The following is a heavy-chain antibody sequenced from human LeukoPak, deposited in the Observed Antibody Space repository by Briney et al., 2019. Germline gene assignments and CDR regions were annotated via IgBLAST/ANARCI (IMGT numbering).Heavy chain of an antibody. CDR2: IRYDGSNK. Sequence: PGGSLRLSCAASGFTFSSYGMHWVRQAPGKGLEWVAFIRYDGSNKYYADSVKGRFTISRDNSKNTLYLQMNSLRAEDTAVYYCAKDTVMVYEDDFDYWGQGTLVTVSS. V-gene: IGHV3-30*02. CDR3: AKDTVMVYEDDFDY. J-gene: IGHJ4*02. CDR1: GFTFSSYG. D-gene: IGHD2-8*01.